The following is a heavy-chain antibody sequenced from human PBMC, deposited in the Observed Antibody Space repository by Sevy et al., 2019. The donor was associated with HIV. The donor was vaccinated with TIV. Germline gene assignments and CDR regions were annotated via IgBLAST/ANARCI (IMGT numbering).Heavy chain of an antibody. Sequence: ASVKVSCKASGYTFPGYPLHWVRQAPGQGLEWMGWINPNSGGTNYAQKFQGRVTMTRDTSINTVYMELSRLRSDDTAEFYCAHSCYDGEEIFYFDYWGQGTLVTVSS. D-gene: IGHD5-12*01. V-gene: IGHV1-2*02. CDR2: INPNSGGT. CDR3: AHSCYDGEEIFYFDY. J-gene: IGHJ4*02. CDR1: GYTFPGYP.